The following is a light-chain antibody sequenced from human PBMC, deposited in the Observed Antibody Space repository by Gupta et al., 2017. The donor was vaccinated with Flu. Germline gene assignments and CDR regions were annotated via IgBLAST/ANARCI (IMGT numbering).Light chain of an antibody. CDR3: QAWDSSTAGV. Sequence: SYELTPPPSVSVSPGQTASITCSGDKLGHKYVCWYQQKPGQSPVLLIYQDNRRPSGIPERVSGSSSGNTATLTISGTQAMDEAAYYCQAWDSSTAGVFGGGTKLTVL. CDR1: KLGHKY. CDR2: QDN. J-gene: IGLJ3*02. V-gene: IGLV3-1*01.